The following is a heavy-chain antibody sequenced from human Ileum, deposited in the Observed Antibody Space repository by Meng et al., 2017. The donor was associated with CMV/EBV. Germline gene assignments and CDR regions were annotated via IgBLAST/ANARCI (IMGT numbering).Heavy chain of an antibody. CDR2: VFYSGST. CDR1: GDSIISDDHY. Sequence: QGQLQESGPGLVKSSQTRSLTCNVSGDSIISDDHYWSWIRQPPGKGLEWIGYVFYSGSTYYNPSLMSRVTISVDTSKNQFSLRLSSVTAADTAVYYCARELRYGDYYFDSWGQGTLVTVSS. CDR3: ARELRYGDYYFDS. D-gene: IGHD4-17*01. J-gene: IGHJ4*02. V-gene: IGHV4-30-4*08.